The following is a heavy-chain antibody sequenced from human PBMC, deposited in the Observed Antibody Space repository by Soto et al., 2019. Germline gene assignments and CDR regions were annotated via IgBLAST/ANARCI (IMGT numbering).Heavy chain of an antibody. J-gene: IGHJ4*02. CDR2: INSDGIST. CDR3: ARSRLHLDY. Sequence: WGSLRLSCAPSVFTFSSYWMCWVRQAPGKGLVWVSRINSDGISTSYADSVKGRSTISRDNAKNTLYLQMNSLRAEDTAVYYCARSRLHLDYWGQGTLVTVSS. V-gene: IGHV3-74*01. D-gene: IGHD4-4*01. CDR1: VFTFSSYW.